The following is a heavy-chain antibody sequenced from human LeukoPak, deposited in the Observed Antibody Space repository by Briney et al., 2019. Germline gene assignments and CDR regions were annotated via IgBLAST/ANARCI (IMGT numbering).Heavy chain of an antibody. Sequence: GASVTVSCKASGYTFTGYYMHWVRQAPGQGLEWMGWINPNSGGTNYAQKFQGRVTMTRDTSISTAYMELSRLRSDDTAVYYCARILTGYSYGMDVWGQGTTVTVSS. D-gene: IGHD3-9*01. CDR1: GYTFTGYY. V-gene: IGHV1-2*02. J-gene: IGHJ6*02. CDR2: INPNSGGT. CDR3: ARILTGYSYGMDV.